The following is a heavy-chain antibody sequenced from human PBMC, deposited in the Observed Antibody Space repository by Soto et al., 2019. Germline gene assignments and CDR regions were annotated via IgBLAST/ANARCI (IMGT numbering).Heavy chain of an antibody. J-gene: IGHJ6*02. V-gene: IGHV3-23*01. Sequence: GGSLRLSCAASEFTFSYYAMTWVRQAPGKGLEWVSLITGSGVTTYYADSVKGRFTIARDNSKNTLYLQMNSLRAEDTAVYYCAKDAFHYYGMDVWGQGTTVTVSS. CDR2: ITGSGVTT. CDR3: AKDAFHYYGMDV. CDR1: EFTFSYYA.